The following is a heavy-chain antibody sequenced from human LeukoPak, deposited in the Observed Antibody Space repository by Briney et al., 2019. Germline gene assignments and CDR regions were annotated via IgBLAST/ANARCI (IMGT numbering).Heavy chain of an antibody. CDR2: INPNSGGA. CDR1: GYTFTGYY. V-gene: IGHV1-2*06. D-gene: IGHD4-17*01. CDR3: ARVKMTTVTTYDY. J-gene: IGHJ4*02. Sequence: GASVKVSCKASGYTFTGYYMHRVRQAPGQGLEWMGRINPNSGGANYAQKFQGRVTMTRDTSISTAYMELSRLRSDDTAVYYCARVKMTTVTTYDYWGQGTLVTVSS.